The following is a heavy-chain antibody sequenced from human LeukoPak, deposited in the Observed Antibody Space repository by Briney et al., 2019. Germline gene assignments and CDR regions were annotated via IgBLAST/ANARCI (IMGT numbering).Heavy chain of an antibody. CDR2: MNPNTGRT. Sequence: ASVKVSCKASRYTFSSYDINWVGEAAGQGLEGMGWMNPNTGRTGFAQKFQGRLTMTRDTSISTAYMELSSLRSEDTAVYYCARLSQTPDYYSSGGYYYLGYWGQGTPVTVSS. D-gene: IGHD3-22*01. CDR1: RYTFSSYD. CDR3: ARLSQTPDYYSSGGYYYLGY. J-gene: IGHJ4*02. V-gene: IGHV1-8*01.